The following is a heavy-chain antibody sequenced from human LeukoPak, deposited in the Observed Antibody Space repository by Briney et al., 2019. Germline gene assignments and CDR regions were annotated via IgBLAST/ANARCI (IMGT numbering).Heavy chain of an antibody. V-gene: IGHV1-18*01. D-gene: IGHD2-2*01. J-gene: IGHJ4*02. CDR2: ISGNNDNP. CDR1: GYTFSNFG. Sequence: ASVKVSCKASGYTFSNFGISWVRQAPGQGLEWIGWISGNNDNPNYGQKFQGRFTVTSDSSTRTAYMELKRLRSDDTAVYYCARDGTSTDDYWGQGTLVTVSS. CDR3: ARDGTSTDDY.